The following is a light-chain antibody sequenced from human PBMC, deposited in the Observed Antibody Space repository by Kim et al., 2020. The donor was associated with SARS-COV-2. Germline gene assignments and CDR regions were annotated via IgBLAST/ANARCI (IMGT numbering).Light chain of an antibody. CDR3: QQSYSNPLT. CDR2: ATS. CDR1: QSISTY. V-gene: IGKV1-39*01. Sequence: SASVGDTVTITCRASQSISTYLNWHQQKPGRAPEVLSYATSSLQGGVPSRFSGSGSRTEFTLTITSLQPEDFATYYCQQSYSNPLTFGGGTKLEI. J-gene: IGKJ4*01.